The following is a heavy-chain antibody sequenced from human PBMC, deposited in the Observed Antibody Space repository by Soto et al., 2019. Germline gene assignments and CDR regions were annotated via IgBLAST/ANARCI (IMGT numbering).Heavy chain of an antibody. CDR1: GGSISSYY. D-gene: IGHD5-18*01. J-gene: IGHJ6*02. V-gene: IGHV4-59*01. Sequence: SETLSLTCTVSGGSISSYYWSWIRQPPGKGLEWIGYIYYSGSTNYNPSLKSRVTISVDTSKNQFSLKLSSVTAADTAVYYCARGVDTAMVGHYYYYYGMDVWGRGTTVTVSS. CDR3: ARGVDTAMVGHYYYYYGMDV. CDR2: IYYSGST.